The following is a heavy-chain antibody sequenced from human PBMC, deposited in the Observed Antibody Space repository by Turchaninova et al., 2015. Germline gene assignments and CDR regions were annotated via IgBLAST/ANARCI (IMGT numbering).Heavy chain of an antibody. CDR3: ARSGVGRSVGTARYYFAMDM. CDR1: GYTFTDYS. J-gene: IGHJ6*02. Sequence: QVQLVQSGTEVKKPGASVKVSCTDSGYTFTDYSIHWVRQAPVQGLEWQGWVEPKTGGTHSGGRVQGWETITRKTSITTACVEGSRLRFYDTAVYYFARSGVGRSVGTARYYFAMDMWGQGTTVTVS. V-gene: IGHV1-2*04. D-gene: IGHD1-14*01. CDR2: VEPKTGGT.